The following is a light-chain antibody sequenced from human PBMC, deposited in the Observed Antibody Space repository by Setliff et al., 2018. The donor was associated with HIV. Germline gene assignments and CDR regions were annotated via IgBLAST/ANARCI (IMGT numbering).Light chain of an antibody. Sequence: QSVLTQPASVSGSPGQSITISCTGTSSDVGAYKYVSWYQQHPGKAPKLMIYDVSNRPSGVSNRFSGSKSGNTASLTISGLQAEDEADYYCSSYTRSSTLFGGGTK. V-gene: IGLV2-14*03. CDR2: DVS. CDR1: SSDVGAYKY. J-gene: IGLJ2*01. CDR3: SSYTRSSTL.